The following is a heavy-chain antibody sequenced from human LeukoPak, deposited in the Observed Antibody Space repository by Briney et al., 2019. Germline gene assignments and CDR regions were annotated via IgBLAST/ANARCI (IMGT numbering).Heavy chain of an antibody. D-gene: IGHD6-13*01. Sequence: SSETLSLTCVVYGGSFSGYYWNWIRQPPGKGLEWIGEINHSGSTNYNPSLKGRVTISVDTSKNQFSLELSSVTAADTAVYHCAREAGIAAAIVWFDPWGQGTLVTVSS. V-gene: IGHV4-34*01. CDR1: GGSFSGYY. CDR3: AREAGIAAAIVWFDP. J-gene: IGHJ5*02. CDR2: INHSGST.